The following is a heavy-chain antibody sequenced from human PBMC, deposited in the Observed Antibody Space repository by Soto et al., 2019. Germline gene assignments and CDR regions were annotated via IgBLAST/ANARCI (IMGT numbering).Heavy chain of an antibody. V-gene: IGHV1-69*13. Sequence: SVKVSCKASGGTFSSYAISWVRQAPGQGLEWMGGIIPIFGTANYAQKFQGRVTITADESTSTAYMELSSLRSEDTAVYYCARGQGPQGIAVAGWPFVYWGQGTLVTVSS. D-gene: IGHD6-19*01. J-gene: IGHJ4*02. CDR2: IIPIFGTA. CDR1: GGTFSSYA. CDR3: ARGQGPQGIAVAGWPFVY.